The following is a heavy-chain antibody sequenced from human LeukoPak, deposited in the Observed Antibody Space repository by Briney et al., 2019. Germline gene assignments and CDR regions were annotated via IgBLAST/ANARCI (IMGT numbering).Heavy chain of an antibody. V-gene: IGHV4-34*01. Sequence: SETLSLTCAVYGGSFSGYYWSWIRQPPGKGLEWIGEINHSGSTNYNPSLKSRVTISVDTSKNQFSLKLSSVTAADTAVYYCARGSRGYYGSGSYYPYWGQGTLVTVSS. CDR3: ARGSRGYYGSGSYYPY. J-gene: IGHJ4*02. CDR2: INHSGST. CDR1: GGSFSGYY. D-gene: IGHD3-10*01.